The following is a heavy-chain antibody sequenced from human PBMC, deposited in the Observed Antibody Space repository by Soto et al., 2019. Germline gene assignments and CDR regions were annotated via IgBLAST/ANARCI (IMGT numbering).Heavy chain of an antibody. CDR3: ARSHTGFDY. V-gene: IGHV5-51*01. CDR2: IYPGDSDT. J-gene: IGHJ4*02. Sequence: PWESLKICWKVAVYSCTSYGIGWFRQMPGKGLEWIGIIYPGDSDTRYSPSFQGHVTISADKSISTAYLQWSSLKASDTAMYYCARSHTGFDYSGQAPLVTVSS. CDR1: VYSCTSYG. D-gene: IGHD4-17*01.